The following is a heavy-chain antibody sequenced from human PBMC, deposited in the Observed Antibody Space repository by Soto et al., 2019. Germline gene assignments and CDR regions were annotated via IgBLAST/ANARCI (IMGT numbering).Heavy chain of an antibody. CDR2: IYYSGST. D-gene: IGHD3-10*01. CDR3: ARQLGGSGSLYLGYYYYYMDV. Sequence: SETLSLTWTVSGGSIRSSGYYWGWIRQPPGKGLEWIGRIYYSGSTYYNPSIKSRVTISVDTSKNQFSLKLSSVTAADTAVYYCARQLGGSGSLYLGYYYYYMDVWGKGTTVTVSS. CDR1: GGSIRSSGYY. J-gene: IGHJ6*03. V-gene: IGHV4-39*01.